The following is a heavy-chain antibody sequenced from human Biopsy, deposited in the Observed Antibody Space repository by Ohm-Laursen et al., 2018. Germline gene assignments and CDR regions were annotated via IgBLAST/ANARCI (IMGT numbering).Heavy chain of an antibody. CDR2: VNPNSGAT. J-gene: IGHJ3*02. D-gene: IGHD3-10*01. CDR1: GYTFTDYS. V-gene: IGHV1-2*02. Sequence: ASVKVSCKACGYTFTDYSLHWVRQAPGQGLEWMGWVNPNSGATNYAQKFQGRVTMTSDTSISTAYIELRRLISDDTAVYFCARDRMVTIITLVRADTFDIWGQGTLVSVSS. CDR3: ARDRMVTIITLVRADTFDI.